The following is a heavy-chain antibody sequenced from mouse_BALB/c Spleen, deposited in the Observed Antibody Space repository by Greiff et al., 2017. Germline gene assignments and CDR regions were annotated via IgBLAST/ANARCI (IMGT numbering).Heavy chain of an antibody. CDR2: ISYDGSN. CDR1: GYSITSGYY. J-gene: IGHJ4*01. D-gene: IGHD1-1*01. Sequence: EVKLVESGPGLVKPSQSLSLTCSVTGYSITSGYYWNWIRQFPGNKLEWMGYISYDGSNNYNPSLKNRISITRDTSKNQFFLKLNSVTTEDTATYYCARVYYGSSYVDAMDYWGQGTSVTVSS. V-gene: IGHV3-6*02. CDR3: ARVYYGSSYVDAMDY.